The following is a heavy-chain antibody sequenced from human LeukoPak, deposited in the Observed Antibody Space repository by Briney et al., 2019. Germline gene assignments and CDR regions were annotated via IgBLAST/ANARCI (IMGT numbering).Heavy chain of an antibody. CDR3: AGHHWNSGVVY. CDR1: GFTLSDYA. J-gene: IGHJ4*02. Sequence: GGSLSLSCAASGFTLSDYAMSWIRQAPGQGLEWVSYISRSGDTIDYADSVKGRFSISRDNAKNSLYLQMNSLRAEDTAVYYCAGHHWNSGVVYWGQGTLVSVSS. CDR2: ISRSGDTI. V-gene: IGHV3-11*01. D-gene: IGHD1-7*01.